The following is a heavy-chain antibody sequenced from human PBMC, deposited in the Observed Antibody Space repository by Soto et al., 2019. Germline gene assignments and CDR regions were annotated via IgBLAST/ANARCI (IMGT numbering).Heavy chain of an antibody. CDR1: GGSFSTYA. J-gene: IGHJ5*02. D-gene: IGHD6-6*01. Sequence: EASVKVSCKASGGSFSTYAIRWVRQAPGQGLEWMGGIFGTANYAQKFQGRLTITADESTNTAYMELSSLRSEDTAVYYCARDPCAQLDPPGPFDPWGQGTLVTVS. V-gene: IGHV1-69*13. CDR3: ARDPCAQLDPPGPFDP. CDR2: IFGTA.